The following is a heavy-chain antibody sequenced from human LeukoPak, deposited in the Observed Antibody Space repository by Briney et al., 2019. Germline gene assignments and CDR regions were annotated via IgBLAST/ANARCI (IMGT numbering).Heavy chain of an antibody. D-gene: IGHD3-9*01. J-gene: IGHJ1*01. V-gene: IGHV4-30-2*01. CDR3: ARAPLGLSYDILTV. Sequence: SQTLSLTCTVSGGSISSGAYYWSWIRQPPGKGLEWIAYIYHSGSTNYNPSLKSRVTISVDKSKNQFSLRLSSVTAADTAVYYCARAPLGLSYDILTVWGQGTLVTVSS. CDR2: IYHSGST. CDR1: GGSISSGAYY.